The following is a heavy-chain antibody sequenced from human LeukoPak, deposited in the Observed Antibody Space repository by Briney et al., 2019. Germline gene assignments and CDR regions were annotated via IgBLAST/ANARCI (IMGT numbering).Heavy chain of an antibody. CDR3: ARVGGSYGYYYYMDV. V-gene: IGHV4-4*02. CDR1: GGSISSSNW. Sequence: SETLSLTCAVSGGSISSSNWWTWVRQPPGKGLEWIGEIYHSGSTNYNPSLKSRVTISVDKSKNQFSLRLSSVTAADTAVYYCARVGGSYGYYYYMDVWGKGTTVTISS. J-gene: IGHJ6*03. D-gene: IGHD1-26*01. CDR2: IYHSGST.